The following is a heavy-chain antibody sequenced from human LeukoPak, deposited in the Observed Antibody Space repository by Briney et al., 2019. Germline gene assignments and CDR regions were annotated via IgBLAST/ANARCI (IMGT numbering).Heavy chain of an antibody. CDR3: ARRAAMATDY. CDR2: IYYSGST. D-gene: IGHD5-18*01. J-gene: IGHJ4*02. CDR1: GGSISSSGYY. Sequence: PSETLSFTCTVSGGSISSSGYYWGWIRQPPGKGLEWIGSIYYSGSTYYNPSLKSRVTISVDTSKNQFSLKLSSVTAADTAVYYCARRAAMATDYWGQGTLVTVSS. V-gene: IGHV4-39*01.